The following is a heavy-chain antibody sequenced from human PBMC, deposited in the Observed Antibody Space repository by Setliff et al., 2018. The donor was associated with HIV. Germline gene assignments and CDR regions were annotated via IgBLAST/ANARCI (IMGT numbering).Heavy chain of an antibody. CDR2: IYTSGTT. Sequence: PSETLSLPCYVTDDPISSYSWSWIRQPAGKGLEWIGRIYTSGTTNYNPSLKSRVTMSVDTSKNQFSLKLSSVTAADTAVYYCARAGSMVRGVIISAIDIWGQGTMVTVSS. J-gene: IGHJ3*02. CDR1: DDPISSYS. V-gene: IGHV4-4*07. D-gene: IGHD3-10*01. CDR3: ARAGSMVRGVIISAIDI.